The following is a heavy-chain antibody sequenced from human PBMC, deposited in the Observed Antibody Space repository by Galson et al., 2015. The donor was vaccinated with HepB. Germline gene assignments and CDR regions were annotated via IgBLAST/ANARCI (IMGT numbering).Heavy chain of an antibody. J-gene: IGHJ4*02. CDR1: GDSVPSNSAA. D-gene: IGHD1-1*01. CDR3: ARATPTGQFDY. V-gene: IGHV6-1*01. Sequence: CAISGDSVPSNSAAWTWIRQSPSRGLEWLGRTHYRSKWYNDYALSVKSRITINPDTSKNQFSLQLNSVTPEDTAVYYCARATPTGQFDYWGQGTLVTVSS. CDR2: THYRSKWYN.